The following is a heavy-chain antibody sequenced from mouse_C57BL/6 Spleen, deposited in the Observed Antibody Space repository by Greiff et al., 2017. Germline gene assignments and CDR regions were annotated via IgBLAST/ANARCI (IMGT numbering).Heavy chain of an antibody. Sequence: VQLQQSGAELARPGASVKMSCKASGYTFTSYTMHWVKQRPGQGLEWIGYINPSSGYTKYNQKFKEKATLTADKSSSTAYMQLSSLTSEDSAVYYCARGSVTTRYFDYWGQGTTLTVSS. CDR2: INPSSGYT. D-gene: IGHD2-2*01. CDR3: ARGSVTTRYFDY. J-gene: IGHJ2*01. V-gene: IGHV1-4*01. CDR1: GYTFTSYT.